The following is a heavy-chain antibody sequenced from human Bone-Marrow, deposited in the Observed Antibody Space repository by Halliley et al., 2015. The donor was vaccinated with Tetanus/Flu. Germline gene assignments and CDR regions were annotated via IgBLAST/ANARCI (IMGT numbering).Heavy chain of an antibody. CDR3: AKAISTGFCTHGICLQHYFDF. V-gene: IGHV3-23*01. D-gene: IGHD2-8*01. J-gene: IGHJ4*02. Sequence: FYADSVKGRYPISRDNRENTFYLQMTSLRVDDTAVYYCAKAISTGFCTHGICLQHYFDFWGPGTLVTVSS.